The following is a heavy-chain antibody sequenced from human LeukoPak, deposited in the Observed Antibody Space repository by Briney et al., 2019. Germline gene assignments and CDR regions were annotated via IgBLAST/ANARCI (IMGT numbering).Heavy chain of an antibody. D-gene: IGHD2-2*01. J-gene: IGHJ5*02. CDR2: INPNSGGT. CDR3: ARDLRKPAASNWFDP. CDR1: RYTFTGYY. Sequence: ASVKVSCKPSRYTFTGYYMNGVRQAPAHGREWMGWINPNSGGTNYAQKFQGRVTTTRDTSISTAYMELSRLRSDDAAVYYGARDLRKPAASNWFDPWGQGTLVTVSS. V-gene: IGHV1-2*02.